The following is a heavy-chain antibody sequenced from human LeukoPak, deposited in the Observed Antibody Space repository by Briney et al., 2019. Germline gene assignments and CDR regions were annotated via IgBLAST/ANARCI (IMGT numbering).Heavy chain of an antibody. CDR3: ARLRSTNRQTRFDY. Sequence: GASVKVSCKASGYTFTGYYMHWVRQAPGQGLEWTEWINPNSGGTNYAQKFQGRVTMTRDTSISTAYMELSRLRSDDTAVYYCARLRSTNRQTRFDYWGQGTLVTVSS. D-gene: IGHD2-2*01. J-gene: IGHJ4*02. V-gene: IGHV1-2*02. CDR2: INPNSGGT. CDR1: GYTFTGYY.